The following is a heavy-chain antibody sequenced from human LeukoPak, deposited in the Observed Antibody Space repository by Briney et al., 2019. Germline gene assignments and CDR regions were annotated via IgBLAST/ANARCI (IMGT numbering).Heavy chain of an antibody. D-gene: IGHD2-21*01. CDR3: ARADRLHGGPYLIGP. V-gene: IGHV1-2*02. J-gene: IGHJ5*02. CDR2: INPNSGGT. CDR1: GYSFTDYY. Sequence: ASVKVSCKTSGYSFTDYYMHWVRQAPGQGLEWMGWINPNSGGTSSAQKFQGRVAMTRDTSITTVYMEVRWLTSDDTAIYYCARADRLHGGPYLIGPWGLGTLVTVSS.